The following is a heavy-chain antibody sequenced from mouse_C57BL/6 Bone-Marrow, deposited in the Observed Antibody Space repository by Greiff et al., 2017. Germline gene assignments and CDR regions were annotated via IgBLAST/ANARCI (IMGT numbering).Heavy chain of an antibody. CDR3: ARNPGITTVVAHYYAMDY. J-gene: IGHJ4*01. D-gene: IGHD1-1*01. CDR2: INPNNGGT. Sequence: VQLQQSGPELVKPGASVKMSCKASGYTFTDYNMHWVKQSHGKSLEWIGYINPNNGGTSYNQKFKGKATLTVNKSSSTAYMELRSLTSEDSAVYYCARNPGITTVVAHYYAMDYWGQGTSVTVSS. V-gene: IGHV1-22*01. CDR1: GYTFTDYN.